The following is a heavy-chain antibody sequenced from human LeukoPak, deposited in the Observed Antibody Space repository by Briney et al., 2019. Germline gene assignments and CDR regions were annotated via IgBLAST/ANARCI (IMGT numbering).Heavy chain of an antibody. CDR1: GYTFTGYY. D-gene: IGHD2-15*01. CDR3: ASDYCSGGSCYNDAFDI. Sequence: ASVKVSCKASGYTFTGYYMHWVRQAPGQGLEWMGWINPNSGGTNYAQKFQGRVTMTRDTSISTAYTELSRLRSDDTAVYYCASDYCSGGSCYNDAFDIWGQGTMVTVSS. CDR2: INPNSGGT. V-gene: IGHV1-2*02. J-gene: IGHJ3*02.